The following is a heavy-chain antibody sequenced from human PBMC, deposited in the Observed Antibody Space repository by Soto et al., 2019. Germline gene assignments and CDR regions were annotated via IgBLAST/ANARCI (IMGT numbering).Heavy chain of an antibody. J-gene: IGHJ4*02. D-gene: IGHD3-22*01. Sequence: SETLSLTCTVSGGSISSYDWSWIRQPPGKGLEWIGYIYHSGSTNYNPSLKSRVTISVDTSKNQFSLKLTSVTAADTAVYYCARVGYYDSSGYYYFDYWGQGTLVTVSS. V-gene: IGHV4-59*01. CDR2: IYHSGST. CDR3: ARVGYYDSSGYYYFDY. CDR1: GGSISSYD.